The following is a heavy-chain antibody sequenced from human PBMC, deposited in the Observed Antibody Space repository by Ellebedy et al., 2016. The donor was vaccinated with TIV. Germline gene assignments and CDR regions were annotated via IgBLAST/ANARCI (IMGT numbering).Heavy chain of an antibody. D-gene: IGHD2-15*01. CDR1: GFSFSNYA. Sequence: PGGSLRLTCVASGFSFSNYAMHWVRQAPGKGLEWVAGISGSDESTHHADSVQGRFTISRDNSKNTLYLQMNSLRAEDTAVYYCTKESWWEHEYWGQGTLVTVSS. V-gene: IGHV3-23*01. CDR3: TKESWWEHEY. J-gene: IGHJ4*02. CDR2: ISGSDEST.